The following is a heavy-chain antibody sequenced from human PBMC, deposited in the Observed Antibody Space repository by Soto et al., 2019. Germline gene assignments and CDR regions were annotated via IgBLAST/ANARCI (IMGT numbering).Heavy chain of an antibody. D-gene: IGHD6-13*01. CDR3: AREAQRTIAAAGTYYYYGMDV. CDR2: ISYDGSNK. J-gene: IGHJ6*02. CDR1: GFTFSSYA. V-gene: IGHV3-30-3*01. Sequence: GGSLRLSCAASGFTFSSYAMHWVRQAPGKGLEWVAVISYDGSNKYYADSVKGRFTISRDNSKNTLYLQMNSLRAEDTAVYYCAREAQRTIAAAGTYYYYGMDVWGQGTTVTVSS.